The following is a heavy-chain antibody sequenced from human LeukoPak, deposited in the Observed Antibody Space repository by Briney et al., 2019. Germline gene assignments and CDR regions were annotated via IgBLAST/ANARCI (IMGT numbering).Heavy chain of an antibody. V-gene: IGHV3-7*01. J-gene: IGHJ6*03. CDR2: IKQDGSEK. CDR3: ARDRGSGWYGEHYYYMDV. D-gene: IGHD6-19*01. Sequence: GGSLRLSCAASGFTFSSYWMSWVRQAPGKGLEWVANIKQDGSEKYYVDSVKGRFTISRDNAKNSLYLQMNSLRAEDTVVYYCARDRGSGWYGEHYYYMDVWGKGTTVTVSS. CDR1: GFTFSSYW.